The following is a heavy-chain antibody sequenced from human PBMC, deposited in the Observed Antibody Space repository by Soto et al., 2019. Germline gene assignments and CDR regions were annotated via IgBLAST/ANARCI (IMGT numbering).Heavy chain of an antibody. CDR1: GFTFSSYW. Sequence: GGSLILSCAASGFTFSSYWMSWVRQGPGKGPEWVANIKQDGSEIYYVDSVKGRFTISRDNAKSSLYLQMTSLRAEDTAVYYCAKDGRNTYYDFWSGYYSDYYYGMDVWGQGTTVTVSS. CDR2: IKQDGSEI. CDR3: AKDGRNTYYDFWSGYYSDYYYGMDV. J-gene: IGHJ6*02. D-gene: IGHD3-3*01. V-gene: IGHV3-7*05.